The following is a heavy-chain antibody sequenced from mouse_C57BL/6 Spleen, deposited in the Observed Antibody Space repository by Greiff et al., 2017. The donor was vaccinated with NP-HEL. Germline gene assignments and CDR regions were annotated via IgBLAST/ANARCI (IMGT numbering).Heavy chain of an antibody. D-gene: IGHD1-1*01. V-gene: IGHV1-64*01. J-gene: IGHJ1*03. CDR1: GYTFTSYW. CDR2: IHPNSGST. Sequence: QVQLKQPGAELVKPGASVKLSCKASGYTFTSYWMHWVKQRPGQGLEWIGMIHPNSGSTNYNEKFKSKATLTVDKSSSTAYMQLSSLTSEDSAVYYCARSWAVVPYWYFDVWGTGTTVTVSS. CDR3: ARSWAVVPYWYFDV.